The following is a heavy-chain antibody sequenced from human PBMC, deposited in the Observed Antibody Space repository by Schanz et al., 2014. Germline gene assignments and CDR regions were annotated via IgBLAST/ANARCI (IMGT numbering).Heavy chain of an antibody. CDR1: GGSFSGYW. V-gene: IGHV4-34*01. Sequence: QVQLQQWGAGLLKPSETLSLTCAFSGGSFSGYWWTWVRQSPGKGLEWIGKVNHGGYTNYNPSLKMRVPVSMNIAKKQFPRRLSSVTAADTAAYYCAPWSGTRRFHNGGQGTLVTVSS. CDR2: VNHGGYT. CDR3: APWSGTRRFHN. D-gene: IGHD1-7*01. J-gene: IGHJ4*02.